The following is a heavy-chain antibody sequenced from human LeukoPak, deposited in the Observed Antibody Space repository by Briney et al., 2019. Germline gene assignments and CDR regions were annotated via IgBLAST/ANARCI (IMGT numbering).Heavy chain of an antibody. CDR3: AKGLLRFLEWSGFDP. CDR2: IRYDGSNK. CDR1: GFTFSSYG. V-gene: IGHV3-30*02. D-gene: IGHD3-3*01. J-gene: IGHJ5*02. Sequence: GGSLRLSRAASGFTFSSYGMHWVRQAPGKGLEWVAFIRYDGSNKYYADSVKGRFTISRDNSKNTLYLQMNSLRAEDTAVYYCAKGLLRFLEWSGFDPWGQGTLVTVSS.